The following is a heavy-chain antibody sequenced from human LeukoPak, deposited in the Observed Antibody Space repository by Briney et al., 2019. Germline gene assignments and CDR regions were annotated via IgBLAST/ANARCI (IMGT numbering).Heavy chain of an antibody. V-gene: IGHV1-18*01. CDR2: ISAYNGNT. CDR1: GYTFTSYG. D-gene: IGHD3-22*01. CDR3: ARTYYYDSSGYYSDTSFDY. J-gene: IGHJ4*02. Sequence: GASVKVSCKASGYTFTSYGISWVRQAPGQGLEWMGWISAYNGNTNYAQKPQGRVTMTTDTSTSTAYMELRSLRSEDTVVYYCARTYYYDSSGYYSDTSFDYWGQGTLVTVSS.